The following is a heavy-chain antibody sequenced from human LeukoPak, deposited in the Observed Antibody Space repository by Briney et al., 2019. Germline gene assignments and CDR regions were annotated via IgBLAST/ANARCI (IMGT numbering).Heavy chain of an antibody. Sequence: GASVTVSCTASGGTFSSYAISWVRQAPGQGLEWMGGIIPIFGTANYAQKFQGRVTITADESTSTAYMELSSLRSEDTAVYYCARARGYSSGWSLFDYWGQGTLVTVSS. V-gene: IGHV1-69*13. D-gene: IGHD6-19*01. CDR1: GGTFSSYA. CDR3: ARARGYSSGWSLFDY. CDR2: IIPIFGTA. J-gene: IGHJ4*02.